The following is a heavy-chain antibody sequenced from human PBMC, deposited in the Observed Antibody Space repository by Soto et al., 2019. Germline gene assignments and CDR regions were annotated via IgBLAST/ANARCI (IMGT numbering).Heavy chain of an antibody. CDR1: GFTFSSYS. CDR3: ARAPPRPGIAAAGTRMRSNP. J-gene: IGHJ5*02. V-gene: IGHV3-21*01. Sequence: GGSLRLSCAASGFTFSSYSMNWVRQAPGRGLEWVSSISSSSSYIYYADSVKGRFTISRDNAKNSLYLQMNSLRAEDTAVYYCARAPPRPGIAAAGTRMRSNPWGQGTLVTVSS. CDR2: ISSSSSYI. D-gene: IGHD6-13*01.